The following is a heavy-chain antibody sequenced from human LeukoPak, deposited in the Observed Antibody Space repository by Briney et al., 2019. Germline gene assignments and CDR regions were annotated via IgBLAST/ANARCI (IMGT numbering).Heavy chain of an antibody. CDR3: AKDPNGDHLGAFDM. CDR2: ISGNGGGT. Sequence: PGGSLRLSCAASGIIFSNYAVSWFRQAPGKGLEWVSSISGNGGGTHYPDFGKGRFTISRDNFKNTVYLQMNNLRAEDTAIYYCAKDPNGDHLGAFDMWGPGALVTVSS. CDR1: GIIFSNYA. J-gene: IGHJ3*02. V-gene: IGHV3-23*01. D-gene: IGHD4-17*01.